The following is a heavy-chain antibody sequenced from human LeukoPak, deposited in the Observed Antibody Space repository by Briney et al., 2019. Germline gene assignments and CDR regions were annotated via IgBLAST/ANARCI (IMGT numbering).Heavy chain of an antibody. CDR3: ARVGEFYYFDY. V-gene: IGHV4-59*01. D-gene: IGHD3-16*01. CDR2: IYYSGST. CDR1: GGSISSYY. Sequence: PSETLSLTCTVSGGSISSYYWSWIRQPPGKGLEWIGYIYYSGSTNYNPSLKSRVTISVDTSKNQFSLKLSSVTAADTAVYYCARVGEFYYFDYWGQGTLVTVSS. J-gene: IGHJ4*02.